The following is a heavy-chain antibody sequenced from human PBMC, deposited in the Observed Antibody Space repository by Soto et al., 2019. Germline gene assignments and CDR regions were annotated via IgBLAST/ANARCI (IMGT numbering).Heavy chain of an antibody. CDR2: ISSSSSTI. CDR3: ATDVLRFLESSYYYYGMDV. CDR1: GFTFSSYS. D-gene: IGHD3-3*01. V-gene: IGHV3-48*02. J-gene: IGHJ6*02. Sequence: EVQLVESGGGLVQPGGSLRLSCAAYGFTFSSYSMNWVRQAPGKGLEWVSYISSSSSTIYYADSVKGRFTISRDNAKNSLYLQMNSLRDEDTAVYYCATDVLRFLESSYYYYGMDVWGQGTTVTVSS.